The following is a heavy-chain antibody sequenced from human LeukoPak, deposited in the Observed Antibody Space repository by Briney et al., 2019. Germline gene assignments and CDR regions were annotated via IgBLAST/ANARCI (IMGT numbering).Heavy chain of an antibody. CDR3: ASGSSYSPNWFDP. J-gene: IGHJ5*02. V-gene: IGHV3-7*01. CDR2: IKQDGSEK. D-gene: IGHD2-15*01. CDR1: GFTFSSFW. Sequence: GGSLRLSCAASGFTFSSFWMSWVRQAPGKGLEWVASIKQDGSEKYYVDSVKGRFTISRDNAKNSLYLQMNSLRAEDTAVYYCASGSSYSPNWFDPWGQGTLVTVSS.